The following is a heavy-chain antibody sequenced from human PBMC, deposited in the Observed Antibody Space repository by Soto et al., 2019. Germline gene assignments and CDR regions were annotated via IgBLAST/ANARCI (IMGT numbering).Heavy chain of an antibody. CDR2: IMPIFGTT. CDR3: ALIEYSSGSDY. Sequence: QVQLVQSGAEVKKPGSSVKVSCKASGGTFSSFPIAWVRQAPGQGLEWVGGIMPIFGTTKYAQNFRDRVTIYADESKSTAYMELSRLRFEDTAVYYCALIEYSSGSDYWGQGTLVTVFS. CDR1: GGTFSSFP. D-gene: IGHD6-19*01. V-gene: IGHV1-69*01. J-gene: IGHJ4*02.